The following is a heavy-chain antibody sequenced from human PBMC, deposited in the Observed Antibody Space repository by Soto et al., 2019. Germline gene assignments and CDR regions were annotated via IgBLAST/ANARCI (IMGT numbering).Heavy chain of an antibody. Sequence: QVQLQQWGAGLLKPSETLSLTCAVYGGSFSGYYWSWIRQPPGKGLEWIGEINHSGSTNYNPSLKSRVTRSVDTSKNQFSLKLSSVTAADTAVYYCARGGDGSLFDYWGQGTLVTVSS. CDR3: ARGGDGSLFDY. J-gene: IGHJ4*02. D-gene: IGHD1-26*01. V-gene: IGHV4-34*01. CDR2: INHSGST. CDR1: GGSFSGYY.